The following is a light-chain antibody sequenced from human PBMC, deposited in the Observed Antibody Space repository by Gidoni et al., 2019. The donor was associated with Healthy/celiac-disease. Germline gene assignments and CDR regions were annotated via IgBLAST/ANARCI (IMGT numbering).Light chain of an antibody. CDR1: QSLLHSNGYNY. CDR2: LGS. CDR3: MQALQTPLT. Sequence: DIVRTQSPLSLPVTPGEPASISCRSSQSLLHSNGYNYLDWYLQKPGQSPQLLIYLGSNRASGVPDRFSGSGSGTDFTLKIRRVEAEDVGVYYCMQALQTPLTFGGGTKVEIK. V-gene: IGKV2-28*01. J-gene: IGKJ4*01.